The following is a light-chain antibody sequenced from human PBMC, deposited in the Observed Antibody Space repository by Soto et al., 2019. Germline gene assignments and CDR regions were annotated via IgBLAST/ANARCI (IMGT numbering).Light chain of an antibody. J-gene: IGLJ2*01. CDR1: SSNIGAGYD. CDR3: QSFDSSLSGPVV. CDR2: GNS. V-gene: IGLV1-40*01. Sequence: QSVLTQPPSVSGAPGQRVTISCTGSSSNIGAGYDVHWYQQLPGTAPKLLIYGNSNRPSGVPDRFSGSKSGTSASLAITALQAEDEADYYCQSFDSSLSGPVVFGGGTKVTVL.